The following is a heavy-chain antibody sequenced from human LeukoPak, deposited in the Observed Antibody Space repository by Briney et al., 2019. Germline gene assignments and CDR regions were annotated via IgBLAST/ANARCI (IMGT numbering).Heavy chain of an antibody. J-gene: IGHJ4*02. Sequence: GGSLTLSCAASGFTFSGSAMHWVRQASGKGLEWVGRIRSKANSYATAYAASVKGRFTISRDDSKNTAYLQMNSLKTEDTAVYYCTSLAYDYVWGSYRPQYWGQGTLVTVSS. CDR2: IRSKANSYAT. CDR1: GFTFSGSA. V-gene: IGHV3-73*01. D-gene: IGHD3-16*02. CDR3: TSLAYDYVWGSYRPQY.